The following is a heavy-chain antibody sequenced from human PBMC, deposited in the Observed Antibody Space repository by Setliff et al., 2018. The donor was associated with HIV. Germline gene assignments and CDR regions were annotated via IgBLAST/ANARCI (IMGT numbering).Heavy chain of an antibody. Sequence: SETLSLTCAVYSGSLSGYYWTWIRQPPGKGLEWIGEINHSGSTNYNPSLKSRVTISIDTSKNQFSLKLSSVTAADTAMYYCARGRMATVLIRNWIDPWGQGSLVTVSS. D-gene: IGHD4-4*01. J-gene: IGHJ5*02. CDR2: INHSGST. V-gene: IGHV4-34*01. CDR3: ARGRMATVLIRNWIDP. CDR1: SGSLSGYY.